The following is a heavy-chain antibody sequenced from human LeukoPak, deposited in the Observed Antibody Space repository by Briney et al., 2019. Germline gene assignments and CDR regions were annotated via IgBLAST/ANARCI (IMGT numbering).Heavy chain of an antibody. J-gene: IGHJ4*02. CDR1: GYTXXXYY. CDR3: ARDRAAVARNDY. D-gene: IGHD6-19*01. Sequence: ASVKVSCKASGYTXXXYYIHXXXXXPXXXLELMGIINPSGGTXSYAQKFQGRVTMTTDTSTSTAYMELRSLRSDDTAVYYCARDRAAVARNDYWGQGTLVTVSS. CDR2: INPSGGTX. V-gene: IGHV1-46*01.